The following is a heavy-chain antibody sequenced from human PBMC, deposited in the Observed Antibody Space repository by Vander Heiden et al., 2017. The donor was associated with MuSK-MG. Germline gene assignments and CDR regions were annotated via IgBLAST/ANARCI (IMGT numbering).Heavy chain of an antibody. D-gene: IGHD3-10*01. CDR1: GGSLRSGGYY. V-gene: IGHV4-31*03. CDR3: AREAPMVRGEDWFDP. Sequence: QVQLQESGPGLVKPSQTLSLTCTVSGGSLRSGGYYWSWIRQHPGKGLEWIGYIYYSGSTYYNPSLKSRVTISVDTSKNQFSLKLSSVTAADTAVYYCAREAPMVRGEDWFDPWGQGTLVTVSS. J-gene: IGHJ5*02. CDR2: IYYSGST.